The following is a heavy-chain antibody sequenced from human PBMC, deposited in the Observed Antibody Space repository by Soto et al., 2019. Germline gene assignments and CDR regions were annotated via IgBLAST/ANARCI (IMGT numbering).Heavy chain of an antibody. D-gene: IGHD3-22*01. CDR1: GYTFTSYG. J-gene: IGHJ5*02. CDR2: ISAYNGNT. CDR3: ARDGDYYDSSGPNWFDP. V-gene: IGHV1-18*01. Sequence: QVQLVQSGAEVKKPGASVKVSCKASGYTFTSYGISWVRQAPGQGLEWMGWISAYNGNTNYAQKLQGRVTMTTDTSTSTADMELRSLRSDDTAVYYCARDGDYYDSSGPNWFDPWGQGTLVTVSS.